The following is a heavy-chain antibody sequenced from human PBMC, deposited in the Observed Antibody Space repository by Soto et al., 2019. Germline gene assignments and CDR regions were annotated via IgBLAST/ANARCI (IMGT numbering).Heavy chain of an antibody. Sequence: SETLSLTCTVSGGSISSYYWSWIRQTPGKGLEWIGYISYSGSTSYNPSLKSRVTISLDTSKNQFSLKLSSVTAADTAVYYCARVPRAAAAPRPYYFDYWGQGTLVTVSS. CDR2: ISYSGST. CDR3: ARVPRAAAAPRPYYFDY. D-gene: IGHD6-13*01. CDR1: GGSISSYY. V-gene: IGHV4-59*01. J-gene: IGHJ4*02.